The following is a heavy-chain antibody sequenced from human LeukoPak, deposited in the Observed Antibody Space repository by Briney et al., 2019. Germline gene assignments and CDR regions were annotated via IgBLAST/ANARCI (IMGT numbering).Heavy chain of an antibody. CDR3: ARLGLEVGGPNWFDP. V-gene: IGHV3-7*01. D-gene: IGHD1-1*01. Sequence: GGSLRLSCAALGFSFSSNCMGWVRQAPGKGLEWVAYIKRDGSQKYYLDSVKGRFTISRDNAKNSLYLQMNSLRVEDTAVYYCARLGLEVGGPNWFDPWGQGTLVTVSS. CDR2: IKRDGSQK. J-gene: IGHJ5*02. CDR1: GFSFSSNC.